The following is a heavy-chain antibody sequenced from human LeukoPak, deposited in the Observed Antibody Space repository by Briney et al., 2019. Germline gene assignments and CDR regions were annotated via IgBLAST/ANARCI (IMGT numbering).Heavy chain of an antibody. V-gene: IGHV1-18*01. D-gene: IGHD3-22*01. Sequence: ASVKVSCKASGYTFTSYAMNWVRQAPGQGLEWMGWISAYNGNTKYAQNLQGRVTMTTDTSTSTAYMELSSLRSEDTAVYYCARDRYYDSSGSGIAIDIWGQGTMVTVSS. CDR1: GYTFTSYA. CDR2: ISAYNGNT. J-gene: IGHJ3*02. CDR3: ARDRYYDSSGSGIAIDI.